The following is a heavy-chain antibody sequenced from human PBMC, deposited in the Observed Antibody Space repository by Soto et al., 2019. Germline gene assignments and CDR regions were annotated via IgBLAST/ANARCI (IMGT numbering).Heavy chain of an antibody. CDR3: ARDRVVVVAATRDSWFDP. CDR2: IYTSGST. D-gene: IGHD2-15*01. J-gene: IGHJ5*02. CDR1: GGSISSYY. V-gene: IGHV4-4*07. Sequence: PSETLSLTCTVSGGSISSYYWSWIRQPAGKGLEWIGRIYTSGSTNYNPSLKSRVTMSVDTSKNQFSLKLSSVTAADTTVYYCARDRVVVVAATRDSWFDPWGQGTMVTVYS.